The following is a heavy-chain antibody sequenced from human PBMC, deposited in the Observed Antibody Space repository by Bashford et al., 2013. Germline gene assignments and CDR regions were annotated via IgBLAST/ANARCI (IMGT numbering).Heavy chain of an antibody. CDR1: GLSFSSAW. D-gene: IGHD3-16*01. V-gene: IGHV3-73*01. Sequence: GGPVRLSCEGSGLSFSSAWMNWIRQAPGKGLEWVGRIKSKANSYATAYAASVKGRFTISRDDSKNTAYLQMNSLKTEDTAVYYCARVFNFYDTCDYWGQGTLVTVSS. J-gene: IGHJ4*02. CDR2: IKSKANSYAT. CDR3: ARVFNFYDTCDY.